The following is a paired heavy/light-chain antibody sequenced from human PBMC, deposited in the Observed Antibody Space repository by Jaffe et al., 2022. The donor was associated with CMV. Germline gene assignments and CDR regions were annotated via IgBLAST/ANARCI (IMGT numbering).Light chain of an antibody. CDR2: GNN. V-gene: IGLV1-40*01. Sequence: QSVLTQPPSVSGAPGQRVTISCTGSSSNIGASYDVHWYQQLPGTAPKLLISGNNKRPSGVPDRFSGSKSGTSASLAITGLQADDEADYYCQSYDTSLSVVFGGGTKLTVL. CDR3: QSYDTSLSVV. CDR1: SSNIGASYD. J-gene: IGLJ2*01.
Heavy chain of an antibody. CDR2: IRGSGDST. V-gene: IGHV3-23*04. CDR3: AKGYASGWYISNAFDI. D-gene: IGHD6-19*01. Sequence: EVQLVESGGGLVQPGGSLRLSCAASGFTFSSYAMSWVRQAPGKGLYWVSVIRGSGDSTAYADSVKGRFTISRDNSKNTLYLQMNSLRAEDSAVYHCAKGYASGWYISNAFDIWGRGSMVIVSS. J-gene: IGHJ3*02. CDR1: GFTFSSYA.